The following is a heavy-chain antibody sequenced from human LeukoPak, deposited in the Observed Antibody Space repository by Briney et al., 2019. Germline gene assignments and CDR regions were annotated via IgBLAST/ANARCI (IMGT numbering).Heavy chain of an antibody. CDR3: TRVKSGVDY. CDR1: GGSVSSGSYY. Sequence: PSETLSLTCTVSGGSVSSGSYYWSWIRQPPGKGLEWIGYIYYSGSTNYNPSLKSRVTISVDTSKNQFSLKLSSVTAADTAVYYCTRVKSGVDYWGQGTLVTVSS. J-gene: IGHJ4*02. D-gene: IGHD1-1*01. V-gene: IGHV4-61*01. CDR2: IYYSGST.